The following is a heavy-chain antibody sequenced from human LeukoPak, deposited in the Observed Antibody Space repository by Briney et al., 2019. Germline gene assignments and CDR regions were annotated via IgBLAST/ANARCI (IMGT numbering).Heavy chain of an antibody. Sequence: SETLSLTCTVSGVSISSSSYYWSWIRQPPGKGLEWIGYIYYSGSTNYNPSLKSRVTISVDTSKNQFSLKLSSVTAADTAVYYCARTGYFDWLLDRWFDPWGQGTLVTVSS. CDR1: GVSISSSSYY. V-gene: IGHV4-61*01. CDR2: IYYSGST. CDR3: ARTGYFDWLLDRWFDP. D-gene: IGHD3-9*01. J-gene: IGHJ5*02.